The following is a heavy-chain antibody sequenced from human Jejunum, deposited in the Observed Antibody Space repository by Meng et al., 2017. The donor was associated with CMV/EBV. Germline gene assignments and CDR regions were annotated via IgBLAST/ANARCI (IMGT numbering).Heavy chain of an antibody. CDR3: ARQPGSLAY. Sequence: VEPGGGVVQPGRSLRLSCTASGFTFSAHAMHWVRQAPGKGLEWVAVISDDGSNEYYADSVKGRFTISRDNSKNTLYLQMNSLRAADTAVYYCARQPGSLAYWGQGTLVTVSS. J-gene: IGHJ4*02. CDR2: ISDDGSNE. V-gene: IGHV3-30-3*01. CDR1: GFTFSAHA.